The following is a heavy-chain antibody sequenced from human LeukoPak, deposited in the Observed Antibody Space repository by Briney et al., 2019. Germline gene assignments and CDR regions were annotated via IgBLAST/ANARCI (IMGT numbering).Heavy chain of an antibody. D-gene: IGHD2-2*01. CDR1: GGTFSSYT. CDR2: IIPILDLA. V-gene: IGHV1-69*04. CDR3: ARDESCSTATCLSFFDY. Sequence: SVKVSCKASGGTFSSYTISWVRQAPGQGLEWMGRIIPILDLANYAQKFQGRVMITADSSTSTAYMELSSLRSEDTAVYYCARDESCSTATCLSFFDYWGQGPWSPSPQ. J-gene: IGHJ4*02.